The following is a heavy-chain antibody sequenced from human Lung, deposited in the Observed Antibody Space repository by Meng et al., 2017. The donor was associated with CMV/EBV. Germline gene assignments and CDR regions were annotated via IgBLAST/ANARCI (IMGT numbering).Heavy chain of an antibody. V-gene: IGHV3-21*01. J-gene: IGHJ4*02. D-gene: IGHD3-3*01. CDR2: ISSSSSYI. Sequence: GXSLKIXCAASGFTFSSYSMNWVRQAPGKGLEWVSSISSSSSYIYYADSVKGRFTISRDNAKNSLYLQMNSLRAEDTAVYYCARDVCGRDDFWSGCYDYXDQGXLVTVSS. CDR1: GFTFSSYS. CDR3: ARDVCGRDDFWSGCYDY.